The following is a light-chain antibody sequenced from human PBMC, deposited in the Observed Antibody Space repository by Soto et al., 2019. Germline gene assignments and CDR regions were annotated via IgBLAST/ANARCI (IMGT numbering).Light chain of an antibody. CDR2: GAS. Sequence: EIVMTQSPATLSVSPGERATLSCKASQSVSSNLAWYQQKPGQAPRLLIYGASTRAIGIPARFSGSRSGTEFTLTISSLQSEDFAVHYCQQYDNWPRTFGQGTKVEIK. CDR3: QQYDNWPRT. V-gene: IGKV3-15*01. CDR1: QSVSSN. J-gene: IGKJ1*01.